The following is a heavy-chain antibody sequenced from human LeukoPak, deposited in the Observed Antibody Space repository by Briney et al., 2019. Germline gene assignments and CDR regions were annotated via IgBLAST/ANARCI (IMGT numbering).Heavy chain of an antibody. V-gene: IGHV4-34*01. CDR2: INHSGST. D-gene: IGHD6-13*01. J-gene: IGHJ4*02. CDR3: ARGKRSRIRYSRSWHWNYFDY. Sequence: SETLSLTCAVYGGSFSGYYWSWIRQPPGKGLEWIGEINHSGSTNYNPPLKTRVTISVDTSKNQFSLKLSSVTAADTAVYYCARGKRSRIRYSRSWHWNYFDYWGQGTLVTVSS. CDR1: GGSFSGYY.